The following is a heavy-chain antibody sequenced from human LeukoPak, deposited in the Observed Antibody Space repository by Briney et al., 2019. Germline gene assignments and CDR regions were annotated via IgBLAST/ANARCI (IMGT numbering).Heavy chain of an antibody. V-gene: IGHV4-4*07. CDR1: GGSISSYY. CDR3: ARGMSVAGTGY. J-gene: IGHJ4*02. Sequence: SETLSLTCTVSGGSISSYYWSWIRQPPGKGLEWIGRIYTSGSTNYNPSLKSRVTMSVDTSKNQFSLKLSSVTDADTAVYYCARGMSVAGTGYWGQGTLVTVSA. CDR2: IYTSGST. D-gene: IGHD6-19*01.